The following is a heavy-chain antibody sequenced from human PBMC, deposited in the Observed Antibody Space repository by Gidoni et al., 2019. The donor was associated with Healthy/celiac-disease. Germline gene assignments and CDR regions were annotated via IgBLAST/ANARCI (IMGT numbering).Heavy chain of an antibody. V-gene: IGHV4-39*07. CDR3: ARVGAGNYVWGSYRPYYFDY. CDR2: IYYSGST. Sequence: QLQLQESGPGLVKPSETLSLTCTVSGGSISSSSYYWGWIRQPPGKGLEWIGSIYYSGSTYYNPSLKSRVTISVDTSKNQFSLKRSSVTAADTAVYYCARVGAGNYVWGSYRPYYFDYWGQGTLVTVSS. D-gene: IGHD3-16*02. J-gene: IGHJ4*02. CDR1: GGSISSSSYY.